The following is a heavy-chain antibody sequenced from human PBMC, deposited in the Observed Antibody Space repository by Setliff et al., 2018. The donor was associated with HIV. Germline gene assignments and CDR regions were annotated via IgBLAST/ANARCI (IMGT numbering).Heavy chain of an antibody. J-gene: IGHJ5*02. CDR3: AKDRVSGWNNWFDP. D-gene: IGHD6-19*01. V-gene: IGHV1-46*01. CDR2: INPSDGFT. Sequence: ASVKVSCKTSGYTFTAFYIHWVRQAPGQGLEWLGVINPSDGFTTRAQKFQGRLTMTRDTSTSKVHMDLSNLRSEDTAIYYCAKDRVSGWNNWFDPWGQGTLVTVSS. CDR1: GYTFTAFY.